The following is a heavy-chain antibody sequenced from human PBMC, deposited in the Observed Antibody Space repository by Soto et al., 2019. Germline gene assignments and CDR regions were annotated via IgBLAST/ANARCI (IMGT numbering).Heavy chain of an antibody. CDR2: LYSSGRA. D-gene: IGHD5-18*01. V-gene: IGHV4-4*07. J-gene: IGHJ2*01. Sequence: QVQLQASGPGLVKTSETLSLTCTVSGVSISPYYWTWIRQPAGKGLDWIGHLYSSGRATYNPSLKNRVTMSVFRDHFSLTLKSVTAAATAVYYWARLFDVNTALDYYYFDLWGRGALVTVSS. CDR1: GVSISPYY. CDR3: ARLFDVNTALDYYYFDL.